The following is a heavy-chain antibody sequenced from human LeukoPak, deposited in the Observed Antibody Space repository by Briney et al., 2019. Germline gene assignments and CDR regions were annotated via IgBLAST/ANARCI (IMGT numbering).Heavy chain of an antibody. CDR2: ISGSGGST. CDR1: GFTFSSYA. CDR3: ARSEGYCSSTSCQGSFDP. J-gene: IGHJ5*02. D-gene: IGHD2-2*01. V-gene: IGHV3-23*01. Sequence: GGSLRLSCAASGFTFSSYAMSWVRQAPGKGLEWVSAISGSGGSTYYADSVKGRFTISRDNAKNSLYLQMNSLRAEDTAVYYCARSEGYCSSTSCQGSFDPWGQGTLVTVSS.